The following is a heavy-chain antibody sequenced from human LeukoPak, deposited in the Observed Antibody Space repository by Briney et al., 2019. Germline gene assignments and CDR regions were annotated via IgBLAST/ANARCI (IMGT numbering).Heavy chain of an antibody. CDR1: GGSISSGGYS. V-gene: IGHV4-30-2*01. CDR2: IYQSGST. CDR3: ARVPGPNWFDP. Sequence: SETLSLTCAVSGGSISSGGYSWSWIRQPPGKGLEWIGYIYQSGSTYYNPSLKSRVTISVDTSKNHFSLKLSSVTAADTAVYYCARVPGPNWFDPWGQGTLVTVSS. J-gene: IGHJ5*02.